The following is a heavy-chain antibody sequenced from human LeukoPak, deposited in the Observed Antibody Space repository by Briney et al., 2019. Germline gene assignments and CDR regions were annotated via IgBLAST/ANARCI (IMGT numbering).Heavy chain of an antibody. CDR1: GYTFTSYD. CDR3: ASGAVLRYFDWLQYYHYYGMDV. Sequence: ASVKVSCKASGYTFTSYDINWVRQATGQGLEWMGWRNPNSGNTGYAQKFQGRVTMSRNPSIRTAYMELRSLRSEDTAVYYCASGAVLRYFDWLQYYHYYGMDVWGQGTTVTVSS. CDR2: RNPNSGNT. V-gene: IGHV1-8*01. J-gene: IGHJ6*02. D-gene: IGHD3-9*01.